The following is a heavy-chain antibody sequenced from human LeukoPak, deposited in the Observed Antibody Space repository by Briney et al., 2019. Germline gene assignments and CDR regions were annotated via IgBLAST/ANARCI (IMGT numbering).Heavy chain of an antibody. Sequence: PGGSLRLSCAASGFMFSNYDMHWVRQAPGKGLEWVSSISSSSSYIYYADSVKGRFTISRDNAKNSLYLQMNSLRAEDTAVYYCARDWPTIAAAGTIPEYFQHWGQGTLVTVSS. V-gene: IGHV3-21*01. CDR3: ARDWPTIAAAGTIPEYFQH. D-gene: IGHD6-13*01. CDR2: ISSSSSYI. J-gene: IGHJ1*01. CDR1: GFMFSNYD.